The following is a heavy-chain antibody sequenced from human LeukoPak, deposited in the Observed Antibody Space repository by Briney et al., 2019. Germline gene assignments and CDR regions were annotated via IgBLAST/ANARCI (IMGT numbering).Heavy chain of an antibody. CDR3: ARSASPLFDY. CDR1: GYTFTGYY. CDR2: INPNSGGT. V-gene: IGHV1-2*06. J-gene: IGHJ4*02. Sequence: ASVKVSCKASGYTFTGYYMHWVRQAPGQGLEWMGRINPNSGGTNYARKFQGRVTMTRDTSITTAYMELSRRRSDDTAVYYCARSASPLFDYWGQGALVTVSS. D-gene: IGHD6-6*01.